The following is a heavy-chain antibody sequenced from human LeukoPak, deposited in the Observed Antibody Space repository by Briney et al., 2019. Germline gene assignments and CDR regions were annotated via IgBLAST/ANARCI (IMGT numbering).Heavy chain of an antibody. Sequence: PSETLSLTCAVYGGSFSGYYWSWIRQPPGKGLEWIGEINHSGSTNYNPSLKSRVTISVDTSKNQFSLKLSSVTAADTAVYYCARASGYYGSGSYYILYYGMDVWGQGTAVTVSS. D-gene: IGHD3-10*01. CDR3: ARASGYYGSGSYYILYYGMDV. V-gene: IGHV4-34*01. CDR2: INHSGST. CDR1: GGSFSGYY. J-gene: IGHJ6*02.